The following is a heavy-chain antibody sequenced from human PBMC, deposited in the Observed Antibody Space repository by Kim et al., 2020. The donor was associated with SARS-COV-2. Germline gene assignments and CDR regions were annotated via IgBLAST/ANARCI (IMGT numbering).Heavy chain of an antibody. CDR2: T. Sequence: TYYAYSVRVRFTISRDISKNTLYLQMNNLRAEDTAVYHCARGIFYYYGMDVWGHGTTVSVSS. CDR3: ARGIFYYYGMDV. D-gene: IGHD3-3*01. J-gene: IGHJ6*02. V-gene: IGHV3-53*01.